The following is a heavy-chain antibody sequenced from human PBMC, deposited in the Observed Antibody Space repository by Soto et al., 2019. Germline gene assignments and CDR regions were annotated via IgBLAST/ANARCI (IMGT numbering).Heavy chain of an antibody. CDR1: GFTFSSYA. CDR3: AKSSSYYDFWSGYYECWFDP. D-gene: IGHD3-3*01. V-gene: IGHV3-23*01. J-gene: IGHJ5*02. CDR2: ISGSGGST. Sequence: PGGSLRLSCAASGFTFSSYAMSWVRQAPGKGLEWVSAISGSGGSTYYADSVKGRFTISRDNSKNTLYLQMNSLRAEDTAVYYCAKSSSYYDFWSGYYECWFDPWGQGTLVTVSS.